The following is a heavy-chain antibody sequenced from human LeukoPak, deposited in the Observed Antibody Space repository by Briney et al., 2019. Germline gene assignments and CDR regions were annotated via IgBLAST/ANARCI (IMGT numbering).Heavy chain of an antibody. Sequence: GGSLRLSCAASGFTFSDYYMSWIRQAPGKGLEWVSYISSSGSTICYADSVKGRFTISRDNAKNSLYLQMSSLRSEDTAVYYCARARRPQQQLGYWGQGTLVTVSS. CDR1: GFTFSDYY. CDR3: ARARRPQQQLGY. J-gene: IGHJ4*02. V-gene: IGHV3-11*01. D-gene: IGHD6-13*01. CDR2: ISSSGSTI.